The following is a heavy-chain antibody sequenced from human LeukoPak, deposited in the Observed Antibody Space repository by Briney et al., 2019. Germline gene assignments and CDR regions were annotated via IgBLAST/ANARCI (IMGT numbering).Heavy chain of an antibody. D-gene: IGHD4-23*01. CDR3: AKNTKPTLVTPDF. J-gene: IGHJ4*02. CDR2: IPYDGSNT. Sequence: PGGSLRLSCAASGFSFSSYGMLWVRQAPGKGLEWVAVIPYDGSNTYYADSVKGRFTISRDNSKNTLYLQMNSLRVEDSAVYYCAKNTKPTLVTPDFWGQGTLVTVSS. V-gene: IGHV3-30*18. CDR1: GFSFSSYG.